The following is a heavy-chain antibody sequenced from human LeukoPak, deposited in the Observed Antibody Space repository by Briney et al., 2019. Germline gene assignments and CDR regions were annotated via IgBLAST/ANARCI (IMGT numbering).Heavy chain of an antibody. J-gene: IGHJ4*02. V-gene: IGHV1-2*04. CDR1: GYTFTGYY. CDR2: INPNSGGT. D-gene: IGHD6-13*01. CDR3: ARHSRRVAAASADY. Sequence: ASVKVSCKASGYTFTGYYMHWVRQAPGQGLEWMGWINPNSGGTNYAQKFQGWVTISVDTSKNQFSLKLSSVTAADTAVYYCARHSRRVAAASADYWGQGTLVTVSS.